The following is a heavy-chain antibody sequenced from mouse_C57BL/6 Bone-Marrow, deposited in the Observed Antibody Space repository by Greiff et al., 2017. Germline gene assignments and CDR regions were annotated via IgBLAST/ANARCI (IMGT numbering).Heavy chain of an antibody. CDR1: GYTFTSYW. CDR3: ARRAYYYGSSYYFDY. Sequence: QVQLKQPGAELVKPGASVKLSCKASGYTFTSYWMQWVKQRPGQGLEWIGEIDPSDSYTNYNQKFKGKATLTVDTSSSTAYMQLSSLTSEDSAVYYCARRAYYYGSSYYFDYWGQGTTLTVSS. J-gene: IGHJ2*01. CDR2: IDPSDSYT. V-gene: IGHV1-50*01. D-gene: IGHD1-1*01.